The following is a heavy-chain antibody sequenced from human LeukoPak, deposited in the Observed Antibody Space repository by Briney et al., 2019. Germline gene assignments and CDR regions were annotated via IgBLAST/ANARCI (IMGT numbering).Heavy chain of an antibody. Sequence: GGSLRLSCAASGLMFSSNWMSWVRLAPGKGLEWVANIKEDGTETYYVDSVKGRFTISRDNAKNSLYLQMNSLRVEDTAVYYCAKDRSGIILVRGVISPIDYWGQGTLVTVSS. CDR1: GLMFSSNW. CDR3: AKDRSGIILVRGVISPIDY. CDR2: IKEDGTET. V-gene: IGHV3-7*03. J-gene: IGHJ4*02. D-gene: IGHD3-10*01.